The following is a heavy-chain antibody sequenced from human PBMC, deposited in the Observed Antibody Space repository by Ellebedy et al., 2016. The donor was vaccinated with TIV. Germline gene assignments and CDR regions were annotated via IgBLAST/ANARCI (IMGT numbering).Heavy chain of an antibody. CDR2: ISDSTYTT. D-gene: IGHD4-17*01. CDR1: GFTFSSYA. J-gene: IGHJ4*02. CDR3: ARDRVHYAHFDY. Sequence: GESLKISXAASGFTFSSYAMSWVRQAPGKGLEWLSTISDSTYTTYYADSVRGRFTISRDNSKNTLYLHMSSLRVEDTAVYYCARDRVHYAHFDYWGQGTLVTVSS. V-gene: IGHV3-23*01.